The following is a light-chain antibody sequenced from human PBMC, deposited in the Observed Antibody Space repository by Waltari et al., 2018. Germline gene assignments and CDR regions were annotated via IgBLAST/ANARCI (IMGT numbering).Light chain of an antibody. V-gene: IGLV2-23*02. CDR1: STDLVTYNL. CDR2: EVS. Sequence: QSALPQPASVSGSPGQSITISCSNTSTDLVTYNLASWYQQRPGKAPKLVIYEVSERPSGVSNRFSGSKSGDTASLTISGLQAEDEADYYCCSFAGSSTSFGTGTTVTVL. J-gene: IGLJ1*01. CDR3: CSFAGSSTS.